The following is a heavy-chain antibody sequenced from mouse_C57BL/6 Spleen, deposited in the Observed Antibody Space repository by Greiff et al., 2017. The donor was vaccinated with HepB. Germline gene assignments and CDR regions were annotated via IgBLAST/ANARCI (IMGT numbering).Heavy chain of an antibody. Sequence: EVKLQESGGGLVKPGGSLKLSCAASGFTFSSYAMSWVRQTPEKRLEWVATISDGGSYTYYPDNVKGRFTISRDNAKNNLYLQMSHLKSEDTAMYYCAREITTVVGYAMDYWGQGTSVTVSS. J-gene: IGHJ4*01. CDR3: AREITTVVGYAMDY. V-gene: IGHV5-4*01. CDR1: GFTFSSYA. CDR2: ISDGGSYT. D-gene: IGHD1-1*01.